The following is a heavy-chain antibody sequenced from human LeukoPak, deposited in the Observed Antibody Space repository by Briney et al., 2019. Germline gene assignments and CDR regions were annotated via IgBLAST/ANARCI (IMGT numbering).Heavy chain of an antibody. D-gene: IGHD6-19*01. CDR3: ARVPGIAVRYFDY. CDR1: GYSISSGYY. V-gene: IGHV4-38-2*01. Sequence: SETLSLTCAVSGYSISSGYYWGWIRQPPGEGLEWIGSIYHSGSTYYNPSLKSRVTISVDTSKNQFSLKLSSVTAADTAVYYCARVPGIAVRYFDYWGQGTLVTVSS. J-gene: IGHJ4*02. CDR2: IYHSGST.